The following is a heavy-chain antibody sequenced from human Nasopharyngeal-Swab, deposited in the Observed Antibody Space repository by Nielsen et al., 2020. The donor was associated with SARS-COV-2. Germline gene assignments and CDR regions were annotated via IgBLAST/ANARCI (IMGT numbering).Heavy chain of an antibody. CDR3: ARGQEFGYYYYMDV. V-gene: IGHV3-30*03. Sequence: GESLKISCAASGFTFSIHGMHWVRQAPGKGLEWVAVAPHHGSGIFYADFVKGRFTISRDNSKNTVYLQLNTLRPEDTAVYYCARGQEFGYYYYMDVWGKGTAVTVSS. D-gene: IGHD3-3*01. CDR1: GFTFSIHG. J-gene: IGHJ6*03. CDR2: APHHGSGI.